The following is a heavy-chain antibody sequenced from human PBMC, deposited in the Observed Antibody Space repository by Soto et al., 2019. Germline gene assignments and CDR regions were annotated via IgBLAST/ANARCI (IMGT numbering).Heavy chain of an antibody. Sequence: QVQVQESGPGLVKPSETLSLTCAVSGVSVTSGSHHFLWIRQPPGKGLEWIGQTGSTNYNPSLKSRTSISLDTSKNQLSLNLSSVTSADTAVYYCGVYKAGYGGTGDCGQGTLVTISS. CDR1: GVSVTSGSHH. CDR3: GVYKAGYGGTGD. V-gene: IGHV4-61*01. CDR2: QTGST. D-gene: IGHD1-26*01. J-gene: IGHJ1*01.